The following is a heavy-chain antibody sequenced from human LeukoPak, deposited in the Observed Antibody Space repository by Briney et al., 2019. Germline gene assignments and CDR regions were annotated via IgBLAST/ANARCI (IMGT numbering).Heavy chain of an antibody. CDR3: ARGGILAAYFDY. V-gene: IGHV3-53*05. D-gene: IGHD6-19*01. CDR1: GFTVSSNY. Sequence: LAGGSLRLSCAASGFTVSSNYMSWVRQAPGKGLEWVSVIYSGGSTYYADSVKGRFTISRDNSKNTLYLQMNSLRAEDTAVYYCARGGILAAYFDYWGQGTLVTVSS. CDR2: IYSGGST. J-gene: IGHJ4*02.